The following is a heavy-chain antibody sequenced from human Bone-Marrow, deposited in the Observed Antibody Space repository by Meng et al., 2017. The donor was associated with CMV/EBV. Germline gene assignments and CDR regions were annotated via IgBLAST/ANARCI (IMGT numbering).Heavy chain of an antibody. CDR3: ARDPRWLESLDY. J-gene: IGHJ4*02. D-gene: IGHD3-22*01. CDR1: GFTFSSYA. Sequence: GESLKISCAASGFTFSSYAMHWVRQAPGKGLEWVAVISYDGSNKYYADSVKGRFTISRDNSKNTLYLQMNSLRAEDTAVYYWARDPRWLESLDYWGQGTLVTVSS. CDR2: ISYDGSNK. V-gene: IGHV3-30*04.